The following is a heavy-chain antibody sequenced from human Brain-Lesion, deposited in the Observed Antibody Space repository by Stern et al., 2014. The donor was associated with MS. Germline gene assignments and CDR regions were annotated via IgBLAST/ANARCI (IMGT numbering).Heavy chain of an antibody. Sequence: VQLLESGGGVVQPGKSLRLSCAASGFTFKNYGMHWVRQAPGKGLEWVAVIWFDGGKKYYGDSVKGRFTISRDNFKNTLYLQMNSLGAEDTGVYYCARGRSGDYFDHWGQGTLVTVSS. D-gene: IGHD1-26*01. CDR1: GFTFKNYG. V-gene: IGHV3-33*01. CDR3: ARGRSGDYFDH. CDR2: IWFDGGKK. J-gene: IGHJ4*02.